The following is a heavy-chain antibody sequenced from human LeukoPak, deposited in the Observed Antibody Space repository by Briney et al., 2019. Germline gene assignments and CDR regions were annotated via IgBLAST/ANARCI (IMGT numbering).Heavy chain of an antibody. CDR1: GGSISSYY. CDR2: IYYSGST. V-gene: IGHV4-59*01. J-gene: IGHJ4*02. CDR3: ARDLGYSSGWLDY. D-gene: IGHD6-19*01. Sequence: PSETLSLTCTVSGGSISSYYWSWIRQPPGKGLEWIGYIYYSGSTNYNPSLKSRVTVSVDTSKNQFSLKLSSVTAADTAVYYCARDLGYSSGWLDYWGQGTLVTVSS.